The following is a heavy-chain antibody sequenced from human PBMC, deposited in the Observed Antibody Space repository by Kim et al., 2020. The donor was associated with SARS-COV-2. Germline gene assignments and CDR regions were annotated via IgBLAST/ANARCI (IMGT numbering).Heavy chain of an antibody. J-gene: IGHJ4*02. Sequence: YADSVKGRFTISRDNSKNTLYLQMNSLRAEDTAVYYCAKGRVSMGNYFDYWGQGTLVTVSS. D-gene: IGHD3-10*01. V-gene: IGHV3-23*01. CDR3: AKGRVSMGNYFDY.